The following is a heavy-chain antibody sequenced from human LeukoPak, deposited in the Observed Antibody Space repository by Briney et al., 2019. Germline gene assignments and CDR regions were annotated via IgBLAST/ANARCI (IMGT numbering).Heavy chain of an antibody. CDR2: ISGSGTVT. CDR3: AKTSVGGGRIIGSGYFDN. CDR1: GFTFKNYA. J-gene: IGHJ4*02. D-gene: IGHD2-15*01. Sequence: PGGSLTLSCAASGFTFKNYAMNWVRQAPGKGLEWVSIISGSGTVTYYADSVKGRFTISRDNSKNTLYLQMNSLRAEDTAVFYCAKTSVGGGRIIGSGYFDNWGQGTLVTVSS. V-gene: IGHV3-23*01.